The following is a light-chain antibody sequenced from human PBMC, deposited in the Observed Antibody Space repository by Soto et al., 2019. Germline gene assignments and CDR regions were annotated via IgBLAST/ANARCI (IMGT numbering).Light chain of an antibody. V-gene: IGLV2-8*01. CDR3: SSYAGSNLWV. CDR1: SSDVGGYNY. Sequence: QSALTQPPSASGSPGQSVTISCTGTSSDVGGYNYVSWYQQHPGKAPKLMIYEVSKRPSGVADRFSGSKYGNKASLTVSGLHAEDEADYYCSSYAGSNLWVFGGGTKLTAL. CDR2: EVS. J-gene: IGLJ3*02.